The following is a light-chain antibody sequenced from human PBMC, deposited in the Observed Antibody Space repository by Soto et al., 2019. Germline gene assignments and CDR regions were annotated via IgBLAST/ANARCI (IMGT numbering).Light chain of an antibody. Sequence: QSALTQPRSVSGSRGQSVTISCTGTSSDVGTYNYVSWYQQHPGKAPKVMIYDVSERPSGVPDRFSGSKSGNTASLTISGLQAEDEADYYCCSYAGSPRYVLGTGTQLTVL. V-gene: IGLV2-11*01. CDR1: SSDVGTYNY. CDR3: CSYAGSPRYV. J-gene: IGLJ1*01. CDR2: DVS.